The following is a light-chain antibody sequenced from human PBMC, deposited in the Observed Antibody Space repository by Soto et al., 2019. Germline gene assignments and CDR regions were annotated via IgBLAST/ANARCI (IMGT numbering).Light chain of an antibody. V-gene: IGKV1-39*01. CDR3: LQSDSTPT. Sequence: DIQMTQSPSSLSASVGHRVTITCRASQSINRNLNWYQQKPGEAPKLLIYGASNLRSGVPSRFSGSGSGTDFTLTISSLQHDDFASYFCLQSDSTPTFGQGTKLEIK. CDR2: GAS. J-gene: IGKJ2*01. CDR1: QSINRN.